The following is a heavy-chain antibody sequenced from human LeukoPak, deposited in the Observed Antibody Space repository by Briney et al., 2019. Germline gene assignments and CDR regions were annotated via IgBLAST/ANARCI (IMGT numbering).Heavy chain of an antibody. CDR1: GFTFSNAW. Sequence: TGGSLRLSCAASGFTFSNAWMSWVRQAPGKGLEWVSSISSSSSYIYYADSVKGRFTISRDNAKNSLYLQMNSLRAEDTAVYYCAKDVDYYDSSGYYPLSYFDYWGQGTLVTVSS. CDR3: AKDVDYYDSSGYYPLSYFDY. V-gene: IGHV3-21*04. CDR2: ISSSSSYI. J-gene: IGHJ4*02. D-gene: IGHD3-22*01.